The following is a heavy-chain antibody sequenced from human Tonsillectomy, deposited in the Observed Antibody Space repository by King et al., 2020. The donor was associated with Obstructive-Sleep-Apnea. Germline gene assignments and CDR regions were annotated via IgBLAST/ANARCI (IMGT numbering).Heavy chain of an antibody. J-gene: IGHJ1*01. CDR3: VSPGYCTTTTCYAHFQH. CDR1: GGSISSSSYY. Sequence: QLQESGPGLVKPSETLSLTCTVSGGSISSSSYYWGWIRQPPGKGLEWIGTIYHTGTTYYNPSLKSRGTVSVDTPKNQFSLKLSSMTAADTAMYYCVSPGYCTTTTCYAHFQHWGQGTLVTVSS. V-gene: IGHV4-39*01. CDR2: IYHTGTT. D-gene: IGHD2-2*01.